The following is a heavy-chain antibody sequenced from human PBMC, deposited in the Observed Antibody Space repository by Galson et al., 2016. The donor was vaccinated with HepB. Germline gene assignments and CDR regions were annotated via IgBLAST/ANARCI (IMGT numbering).Heavy chain of an antibody. CDR3: ARGPRGITVFGRYYYYAMDV. Sequence: SVKVSCKASGGTFSSYAICWVRQAPGQGLEWMGGIIPVFGSASYAEKFQGRVTITADASTGTAYMELSSLRSEDTAVYYCARGPRGITVFGRYYYYAMDVWGQGTTVTVSS. CDR1: GGTFSSYA. V-gene: IGHV1-69*13. CDR2: IIPVFGSA. D-gene: IGHD3-3*01. J-gene: IGHJ6*02.